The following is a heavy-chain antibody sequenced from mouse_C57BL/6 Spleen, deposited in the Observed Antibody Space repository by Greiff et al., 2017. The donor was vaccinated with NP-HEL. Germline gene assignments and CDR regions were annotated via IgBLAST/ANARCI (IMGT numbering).Heavy chain of an antibody. CDR2: ISYDGSN. CDR1: GYSITSGYY. D-gene: IGHD1-1*01. CDR3: ARNYYYGSSTQRYFDV. J-gene: IGHJ1*03. V-gene: IGHV3-6*01. Sequence: ESGPGLVKPSQSLSLTCSVTGYSITSGYYWNWIRQFPGNKLEWMGYISYDGSNNYNPSLKNRISITRDTSKNQFFLKLNSVTTEDTATYYCARNYYYGSSTQRYFDVWGTGTTVTVSS.